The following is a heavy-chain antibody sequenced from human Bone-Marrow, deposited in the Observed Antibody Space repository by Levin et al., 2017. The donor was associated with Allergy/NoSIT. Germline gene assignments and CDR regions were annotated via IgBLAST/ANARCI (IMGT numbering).Heavy chain of an antibody. Sequence: GGSLRLSCVVSGLTFSNYWMTWARQASGKGLEWVASINEDGSDKYYVDSVKGRFTISRDNAKNSLFLQMNNLRAEDTAVYYCAKQISREGYWGQGTLVTVSS. V-gene: IGHV3-7*01. CDR2: INEDGSDK. J-gene: IGHJ4*02. CDR3: AKQISREGY. CDR1: GLTFSNYW. D-gene: IGHD1-26*01.